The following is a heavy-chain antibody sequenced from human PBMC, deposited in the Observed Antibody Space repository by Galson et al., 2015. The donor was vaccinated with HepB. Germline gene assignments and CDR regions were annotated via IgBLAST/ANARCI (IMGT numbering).Heavy chain of an antibody. D-gene: IGHD3-3*02. J-gene: IGHJ6*02. Sequence: SLRLSCAASGFTFSSYAMHWVRQAPGKGLERVAVISYDGSNKYYADSVKGRFTISRDNSKNTLYLQMNSLRAEDTAVYYCAKDWAIFDGMDVWGQGTTLTVSS. V-gene: IGHV3-30*04. CDR3: AKDWAIFDGMDV. CDR1: GFTFSSYA. CDR2: ISYDGSNK.